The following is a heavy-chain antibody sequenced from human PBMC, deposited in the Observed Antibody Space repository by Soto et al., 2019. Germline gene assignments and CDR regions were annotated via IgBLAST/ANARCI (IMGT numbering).Heavy chain of an antibody. D-gene: IGHD1-1*01. J-gene: IGHJ4*02. Sequence: QVRLVQSGAEVKKPGASVKVSCKASGYTFATYGIGWVRQAPGRGLEWMGWISVYNGDTKYAQEFQGRVTMTTDRSTSKAYMELTSLTFDDTAIYYCAREPRGLNLNNARRGDCWGQGTVVTVSA. CDR2: ISVYNGDT. V-gene: IGHV1-18*04. CDR3: AREPRGLNLNNARRGDC. CDR1: GYTFATYG.